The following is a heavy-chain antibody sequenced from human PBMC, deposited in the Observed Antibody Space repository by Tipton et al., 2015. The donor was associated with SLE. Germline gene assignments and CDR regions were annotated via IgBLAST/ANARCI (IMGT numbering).Heavy chain of an antibody. CDR2: IFYSGST. CDR3: ARAWSYSTGWYYDL. V-gene: IGHV4-59*01. CDR1: GGSISRYH. Sequence: TLSLTCTVSGGSISRYHWNWIRQPPGKGLDWIGYIFYSGSTNYNPSLNSRVTISLDTSKNQFSLKLSSVTAADTAVYYCARAWSYSTGWYYDLWGRAPLVTVSS. D-gene: IGHD6-19*01. J-gene: IGHJ2*01.